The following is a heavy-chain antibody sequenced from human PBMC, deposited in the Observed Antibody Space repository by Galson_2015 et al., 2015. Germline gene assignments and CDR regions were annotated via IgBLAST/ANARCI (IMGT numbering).Heavy chain of an antibody. D-gene: IGHD3-10*01. CDR1: GFTFSEYW. V-gene: IGHV3-7*03. Sequence: SLRLSCAVSGFTFSEYWMSWVRQAPGKGLEWVANIKEDGSEKNYVDSAQGRFTISRDNAKNSLYLQMNSLRAEDTAIYYCASQTWTGYFDYWGQGILVTVSS. J-gene: IGHJ4*02. CDR2: IKEDGSEK. CDR3: ASQTWTGYFDY.